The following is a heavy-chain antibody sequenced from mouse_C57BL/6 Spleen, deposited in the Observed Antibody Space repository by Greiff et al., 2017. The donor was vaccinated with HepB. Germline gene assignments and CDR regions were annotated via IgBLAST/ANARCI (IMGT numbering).Heavy chain of an antibody. CDR2: IDPEDGET. CDR3: ALYYDGSSLWYFDV. CDR1: GFNIKDYY. D-gene: IGHD1-1*01. V-gene: IGHV14-2*01. Sequence: EVQLQQSGAELVKPGASVKLSCTASGFNIKDYYMHWVKQRPEQGLEWIGRIDPEDGETKYAPKFQGKATRTADTSSNTAYLQLSSLTSEATAVYYGALYYDGSSLWYFDVWGTGTTVTVSS. J-gene: IGHJ1*03.